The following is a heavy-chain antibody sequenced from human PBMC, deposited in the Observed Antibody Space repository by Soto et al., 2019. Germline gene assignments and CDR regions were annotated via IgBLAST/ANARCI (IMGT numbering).Heavy chain of an antibody. Sequence: PSETLSLTCTVSGGSISSYYWSWIRQPPGKGLEWVGYIYYSGSTNYNPSLKSRFTISVDTSKNQFSLKLSFVTAADTAVYYCARSDGRYWGQGTLVTVSS. CDR2: IYYSGST. CDR3: ARSDGRY. J-gene: IGHJ4*02. V-gene: IGHV4-59*01. CDR1: GGSISSYY.